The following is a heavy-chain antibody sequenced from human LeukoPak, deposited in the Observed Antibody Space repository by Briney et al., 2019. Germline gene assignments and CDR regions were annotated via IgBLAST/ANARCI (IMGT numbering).Heavy chain of an antibody. D-gene: IGHD2-2*01. J-gene: IGHJ4*02. V-gene: IGHV3-30*04. Sequence: GGSLRLSCAASGFTFSSYAMHWVRQAPGKGLEWVAVISYDGSNKFYADSVKGRFTISRDNSKNTLYLQMNSLRAEDTAVYYCARGRYCSSISCRTELDYWGQGTLVTVSS. CDR3: ARGRYCSSISCRTELDY. CDR2: ISYDGSNK. CDR1: GFTFSSYA.